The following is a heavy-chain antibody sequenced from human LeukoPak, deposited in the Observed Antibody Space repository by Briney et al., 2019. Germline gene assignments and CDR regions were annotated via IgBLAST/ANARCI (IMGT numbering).Heavy chain of an antibody. J-gene: IGHJ3*02. CDR3: ATGLWFGERGAFDI. CDR2: INPNSGGT. CDR1: GYTFTSYG. V-gene: IGHV1-2*02. D-gene: IGHD3-10*01. Sequence: ASVKVSCKASGYTFTSYGISWVRQAPGQGLEWMGWINPNSGGTNYAQKFQGRVTMTRDTSISTAYMELSSLRSEDTAVYYCATGLWFGERGAFDIWGQGTMVTVSS.